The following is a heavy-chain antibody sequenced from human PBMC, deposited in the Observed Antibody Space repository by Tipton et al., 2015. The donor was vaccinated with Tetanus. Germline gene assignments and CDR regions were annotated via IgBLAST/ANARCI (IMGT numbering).Heavy chain of an antibody. CDR3: ARDYPDFDY. V-gene: IGHV3-53*01. D-gene: IGHD3-16*02. CDR2: TYGDGST. J-gene: IGHJ4*02. Sequence: SLRLSCAASGFSVSRKYMTWVRQAPGKGLEWVSLTYGDGSTYYADSVKGRFTISRDNSKNTLYLQMSNLRAEDTAVYYCARDYPDFDYWGQVTLVTVSS. CDR1: GFSVSRKY.